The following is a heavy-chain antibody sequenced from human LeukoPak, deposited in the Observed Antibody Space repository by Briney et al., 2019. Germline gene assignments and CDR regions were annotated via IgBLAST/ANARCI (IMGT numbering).Heavy chain of an antibody. CDR3: ARGSAGTVFGVVTPKYYFDY. V-gene: IGHV4-30-2*01. CDR2: IYHSGST. J-gene: IGHJ4*02. CDR1: GGSISSGGYY. D-gene: IGHD3-3*01. Sequence: PSETLSLTCTVSGGSISSGGYYWSWIRQPPGKGLEWIGYIYHSGSTYYNPSLKSRVTISVDRSKNQFSLKLSSVTAADTAVYYCARGSAGTVFGVVTPKYYFDYWGQGTVVTVSS.